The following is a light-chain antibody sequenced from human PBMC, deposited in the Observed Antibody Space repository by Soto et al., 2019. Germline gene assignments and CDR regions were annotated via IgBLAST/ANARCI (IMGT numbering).Light chain of an antibody. V-gene: IGLV2-8*01. Sequence: QSALTQPPSASGSPGQLVTISCTGTSSDVGGYNYVSWYQQHPGKAPKLMIYEVSKRPSGVPDRFSGSKSGNTASLTVSGLQAEDEADYYCSSYAGSNNLGLFGGGTKVTVL. CDR2: EVS. CDR1: SSDVGGYNY. CDR3: SSYAGSNNLGL. J-gene: IGLJ2*01.